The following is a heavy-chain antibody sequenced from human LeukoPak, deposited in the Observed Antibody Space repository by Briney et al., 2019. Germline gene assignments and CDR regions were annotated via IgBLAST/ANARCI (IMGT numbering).Heavy chain of an antibody. CDR2: ISCDGSNT. D-gene: IGHD3-22*01. CDR1: GFTFNDCT. Sequence: PGGSLRLSCAASGFTFNDCTMHWVRQAPGKGLEWVSLISCDGSNTYYADSVKGRFTISRDNSKNSLYLQMNSLRAEDTAVYYCARGQLYYDSSGFDYWGQGTLVTVSS. CDR3: ARGQLYYDSSGFDY. V-gene: IGHV3-43*01. J-gene: IGHJ4*02.